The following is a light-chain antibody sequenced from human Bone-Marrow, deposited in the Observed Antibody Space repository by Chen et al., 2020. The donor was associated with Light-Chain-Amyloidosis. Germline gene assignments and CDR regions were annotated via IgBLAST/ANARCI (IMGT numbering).Light chain of an antibody. CDR3: QQLSSWPPT. CDR1: QSVGAY. Sequence: EVVLSQSPATLSLSPGERATLSCRASQSVGAYLAWYQHKPGLAPRLLIYDATDRATVIPARFSGSGSGTDFTLTISSLEPEDFATYFCQQLSSWPPTFGLGTKLEIK. J-gene: IGKJ2*01. CDR2: DAT. V-gene: IGKV3-11*01.